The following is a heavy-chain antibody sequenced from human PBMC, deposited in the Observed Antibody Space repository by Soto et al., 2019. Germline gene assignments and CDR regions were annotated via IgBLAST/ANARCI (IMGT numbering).Heavy chain of an antibody. CDR2: IYYSGST. Sequence: SETLSLTCSVSGGSISNYYWSWFRQSPGKGLEWIGYIYYSGSTNYNPSLKSRLTISVDTSKNQFSLKLSSVTAADTAVYYCARHRPGPYDYWGQGTLVNVSS. CDR1: GGSISNYY. CDR3: ARHRPGPYDY. V-gene: IGHV4-59*08. D-gene: IGHD2-8*02. J-gene: IGHJ4*02.